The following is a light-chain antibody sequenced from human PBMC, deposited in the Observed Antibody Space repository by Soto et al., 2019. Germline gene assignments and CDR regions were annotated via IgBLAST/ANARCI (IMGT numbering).Light chain of an antibody. Sequence: EIVLTQSPGTLSLSPGERATLSCRASQSVSSSFLAWYQQKPGQAPRLLIYGASSRATGIPDRFSGRGSVTDFTITISRLEPEDVAVYYCQQYGISPLTFGGGTKVEIK. J-gene: IGKJ4*02. CDR2: GAS. CDR3: QQYGISPLT. V-gene: IGKV3-20*01. CDR1: QSVSSSF.